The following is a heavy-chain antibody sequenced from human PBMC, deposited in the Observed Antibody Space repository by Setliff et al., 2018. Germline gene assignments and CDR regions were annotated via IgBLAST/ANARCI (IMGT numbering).Heavy chain of an antibody. CDR3: ARVRRVVIAYYYYMDV. Sequence: SETLSLTCAVYGGSISGYYWSWIRQPPGKGLEWIGEINHSGSTNYNPSLKSRVTISVDTSKNQFSLKLSSVTAADTAVYYCARVRRVVIAYYYYMDVWGKGTTVTVSS. CDR2: INHSGST. V-gene: IGHV4-34*01. J-gene: IGHJ6*03. D-gene: IGHD2-21*01. CDR1: GGSISGYY.